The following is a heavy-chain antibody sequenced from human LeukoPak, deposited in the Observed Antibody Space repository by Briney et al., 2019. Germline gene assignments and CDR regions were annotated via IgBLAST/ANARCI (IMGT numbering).Heavy chain of an antibody. CDR3: ARDPEIVAPPRAFDI. V-gene: IGHV3-21*01. CDR2: ISSSSSYI. Sequence: GGSLRLSCAASGFTFSSYSMNWVRQAPGKGLEWVSSISSSSSYIYYADSVKGRFTITRDNAKNSLYLQMNSLRAEDKAVYYCARDPEIVAPPRAFDIWGQGTMVTVSS. CDR1: GFTFSSYS. J-gene: IGHJ3*02. D-gene: IGHD3-22*01.